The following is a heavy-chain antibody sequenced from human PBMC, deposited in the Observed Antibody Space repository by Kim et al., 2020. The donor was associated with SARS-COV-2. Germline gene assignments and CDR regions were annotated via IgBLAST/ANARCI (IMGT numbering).Heavy chain of an antibody. J-gene: IGHJ6*02. CDR1: GYIFTTHW. Sequence: GESLKISCKTSGYIFTTHWIVWVRQMPGKGLEWMGVIYPGDSDTRYSPSFQGQVTISADKSISTAYLQWSSLKASDTAIYYCARSLAATYFYSGMDVWGQ. V-gene: IGHV5-51*01. CDR2: IYPGDSDT. D-gene: IGHD6-19*01. CDR3: ARSLAATYFYSGMDV.